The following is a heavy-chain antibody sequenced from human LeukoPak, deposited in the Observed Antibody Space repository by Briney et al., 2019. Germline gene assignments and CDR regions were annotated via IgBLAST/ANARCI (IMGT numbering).Heavy chain of an antibody. D-gene: IGHD5-18*01. CDR2: IYPGDSDT. Sequence: GESLKISCKGSGYSFTSYWIGWVRQMPGKGLEWMGIIYPGDSDTRYSPSFQGQVAISADKSISTAYLQWSSLKASDTAMYYCASPRGYSYGGDAFDIWGHGTMVTVSS. CDR1: GYSFTSYW. CDR3: ASPRGYSYGGDAFDI. V-gene: IGHV5-51*01. J-gene: IGHJ3*02.